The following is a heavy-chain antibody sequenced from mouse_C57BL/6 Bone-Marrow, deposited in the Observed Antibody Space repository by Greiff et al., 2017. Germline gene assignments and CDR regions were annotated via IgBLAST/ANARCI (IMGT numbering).Heavy chain of an antibody. Sequence: QVQLQQPGAELVKPGASVKLSCKASGYTFTSYWMQWVKQRPGQGLEWIGEIDPSDSYTNYKQKFKGKATLTVDTSSSTAYMQLSSLTSEDSAVYYCARWANWVYWYCVVGGTGTTVTVSS. J-gene: IGHJ1*03. CDR2: IDPSDSYT. CDR1: GYTFTSYW. CDR3: ARWANWVYWYCVV. D-gene: IGHD4-1*01. V-gene: IGHV1-50*01.